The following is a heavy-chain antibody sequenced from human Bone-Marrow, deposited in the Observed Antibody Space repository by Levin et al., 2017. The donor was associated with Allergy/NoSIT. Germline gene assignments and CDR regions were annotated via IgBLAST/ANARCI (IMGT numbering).Heavy chain of an antibody. V-gene: IGHV4-39*01. J-gene: IGHJ6*02. Sequence: SETLSLTCTVSGGSISSSRYYWVWIRQPPGKGLEWIGYIYYSGRASSNPSLKSRVTLSVDTSKNQFSLKLSSVTAADTAVYYCARRADYYYYYGMDVWGQGTTVTVSS. CDR1: GGSISSSRYY. CDR2: IYYSGRA. CDR3: ARRADYYYYYGMDV.